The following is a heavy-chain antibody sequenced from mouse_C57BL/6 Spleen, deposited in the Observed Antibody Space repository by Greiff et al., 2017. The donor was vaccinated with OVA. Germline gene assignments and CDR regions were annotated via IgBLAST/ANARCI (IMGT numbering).Heavy chain of an antibody. CDR2: ISDGGSYT. CDR1: GFTFSSYA. CDR3: ARDPGSGFDY. Sequence: DVMLVESGGGLVKPGGSLKLSCAASGFTFSSYAMSWVRQTPEKRLEWVATISDGGSYTYYPDNVKGRFTISRDNAKNNLYLQMSHLKSEDTAMYYCARDPGSGFDYWGQGTTLTVSS. D-gene: IGHD1-1*01. V-gene: IGHV5-4*01. J-gene: IGHJ2*01.